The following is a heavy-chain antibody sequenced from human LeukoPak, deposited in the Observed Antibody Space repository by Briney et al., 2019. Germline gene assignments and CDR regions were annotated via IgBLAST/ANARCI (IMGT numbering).Heavy chain of an antibody. V-gene: IGHV1-69*10. CDR1: GGTFSFYA. CDR3: ARVSCNWNLHGRPYYYGMDV. Sequence: PLASVKVSCKASGGTFSFYAIAWVRQAPGQGLEGMGGIFPILATTNYAQKFQGRVTISADNSTSTAYMELSSLKSDDTAVYYCARVSCNWNLHGRPYYYGMDVWGNGTTVTVSS. J-gene: IGHJ6*04. D-gene: IGHD1-1*01. CDR2: IFPILATT.